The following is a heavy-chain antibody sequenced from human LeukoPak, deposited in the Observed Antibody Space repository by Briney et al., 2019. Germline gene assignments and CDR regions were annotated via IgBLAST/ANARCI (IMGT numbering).Heavy chain of an antibody. D-gene: IGHD3-9*01. Sequence: GGSLRLSCAASGFTFDDYAMHWVRHAPGKGREWLSCNSWNSGSIGYADSVKGRFTISRDNAKNSLYLQMNSLRAGDTALYYCAKDRLYDILTGYYLDYWGQGTLVTVSS. CDR3: AKDRLYDILTGYYLDY. J-gene: IGHJ4*02. CDR2: NSWNSGSI. CDR1: GFTFDDYA. V-gene: IGHV3-9*01.